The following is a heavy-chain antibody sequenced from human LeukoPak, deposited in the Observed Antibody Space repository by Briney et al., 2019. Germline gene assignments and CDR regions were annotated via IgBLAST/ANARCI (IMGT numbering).Heavy chain of an antibody. V-gene: IGHV4-39*01. CDR3: ARHPDPIRKNDAFDI. CDR1: GGSISSSSYY. CDR2: IYYSGST. J-gene: IGHJ3*02. D-gene: IGHD1-14*01. Sequence: SETLSLTCTVSGGSISSSSYYWGWIRQPPGKGLEWIGSIYYSGSTYYNPSLESRVTISVDTSKNQFSLKLSSVTAADTAVYYCARHPDPIRKNDAFDIWGQGTMVTVSS.